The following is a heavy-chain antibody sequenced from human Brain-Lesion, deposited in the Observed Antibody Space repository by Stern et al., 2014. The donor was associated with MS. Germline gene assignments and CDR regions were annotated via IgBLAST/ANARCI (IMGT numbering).Heavy chain of an antibody. J-gene: IGHJ6*02. V-gene: IGHV4-61*02. Sequence: QLQLQESGPGLVKPSQTLSLSCTVSGGSISSGGYYWSWIRQPAGKGLEWIGRIFNSGSTSYKPSLQSRVTISIDTSKNQISLRLNSMTAADTAVYYCARGRVVPGFQYYATDVWGQGTTVIVSS. D-gene: IGHD2-2*01. CDR3: ARGRVVPGFQYYATDV. CDR1: GGSISSGGYY. CDR2: IFNSGST.